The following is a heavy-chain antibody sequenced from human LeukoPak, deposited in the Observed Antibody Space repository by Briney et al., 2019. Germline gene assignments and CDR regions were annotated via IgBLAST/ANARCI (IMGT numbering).Heavy chain of an antibody. D-gene: IGHD3-22*01. CDR1: GYTLTDLS. Sequence: ASVKVSCEVSGYTLTDLSMHWVRQAPGKGLEWMGGFDPEDGETIYAQNVQGRVTMTEDTSTDTAYMEVRSLRSEDTAVYYCATSSGYGFLFEYWGQGTLVTVSS. V-gene: IGHV1-24*01. J-gene: IGHJ4*02. CDR2: FDPEDGET. CDR3: ATSSGYGFLFEY.